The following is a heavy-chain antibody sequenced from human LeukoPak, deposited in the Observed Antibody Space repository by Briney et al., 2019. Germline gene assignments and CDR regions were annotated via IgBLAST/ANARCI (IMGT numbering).Heavy chain of an antibody. Sequence: ASVKVSCKASGYTFTSYDINWVRQATGQGLEWMGWMNPNSGNTGYAQKFQGRVTMTGNTSISTAYMELSSLRSEDTAVYYCASANSLWFGAYYYYGMDVWGQGTTVTVSS. CDR3: ASANSLWFGAYYYYGMDV. V-gene: IGHV1-8*01. D-gene: IGHD3-10*01. CDR1: GYTFTSYD. CDR2: MNPNSGNT. J-gene: IGHJ6*02.